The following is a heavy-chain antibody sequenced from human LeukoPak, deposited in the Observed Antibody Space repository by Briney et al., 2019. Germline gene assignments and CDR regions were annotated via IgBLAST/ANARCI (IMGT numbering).Heavy chain of an antibody. Sequence: SETLSLTCTVSGGSISSYYWSWIRQPPGKGLEWIGYIYYSGSTNYNPSLKSRVTISVDTSKNQFSLKLSSVTAADTAVYYCARGLGYYGSGSKSYGMDVRGQGTTVTVSS. CDR1: GGSISSYY. J-gene: IGHJ6*02. V-gene: IGHV4-59*08. CDR3: ARGLGYYGSGSKSYGMDV. CDR2: IYYSGST. D-gene: IGHD3-10*01.